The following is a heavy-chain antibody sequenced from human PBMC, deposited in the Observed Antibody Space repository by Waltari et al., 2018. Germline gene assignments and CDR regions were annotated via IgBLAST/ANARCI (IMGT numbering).Heavy chain of an antibody. J-gene: IGHJ4*02. Sequence: EVQLLESGGGLVQPGGSLRLSCAASGFTFSSYAMSWVRQGPGKGLEWVSASSGSGGSTYYADSVKGRFTISRDNSKNTLYLQMNSLRAEDTAVYYCAKEEDIVVVPAAFFDYWGQGTLVTVSS. V-gene: IGHV3-23*01. CDR2: SSGSGGST. CDR3: AKEEDIVVVPAAFFDY. CDR1: GFTFSSYA. D-gene: IGHD2-2*01.